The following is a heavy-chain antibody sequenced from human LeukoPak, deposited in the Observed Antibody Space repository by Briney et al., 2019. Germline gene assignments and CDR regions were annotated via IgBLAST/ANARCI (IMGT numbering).Heavy chain of an antibody. Sequence: GGSLRLSCAASGLTFSNYAMSWVRQAPGKGLEWVSAILGSGGSTYYADSVKGRFTVSRDNSKSTLYLQMNSLRAEDTALYYCSKWGDYDVLTGYYVPDYWGQGTLVTVSS. CDR2: ILGSGGST. CDR3: SKWGDYDVLTGYYVPDY. V-gene: IGHV3-23*01. D-gene: IGHD3-9*01. CDR1: GLTFSNYA. J-gene: IGHJ4*02.